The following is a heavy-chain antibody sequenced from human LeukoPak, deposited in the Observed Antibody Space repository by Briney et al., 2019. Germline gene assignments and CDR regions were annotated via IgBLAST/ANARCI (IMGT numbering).Heavy chain of an antibody. V-gene: IGHV1-46*01. D-gene: IGHD3-10*01. Sequence: ASVKASCKASGYTFTSYYMHWVRQARGQGLEWMGIINPSGGSTSYAQKFQGRVTMTRDMSTSTVYMELSSLRSEDTAVYYCAREDTVRGGLDYWGQGALVTVSS. CDR3: AREDTVRGGLDY. CDR2: INPSGGST. CDR1: GYTFTSYY. J-gene: IGHJ4*02.